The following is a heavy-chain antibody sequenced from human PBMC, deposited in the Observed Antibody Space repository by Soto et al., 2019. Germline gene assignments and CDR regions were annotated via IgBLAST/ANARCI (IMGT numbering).Heavy chain of an antibody. CDR3: ARDGLGGPLVATIHFDS. V-gene: IGHV1-18*01. J-gene: IGHJ4*02. D-gene: IGHD5-12*01. Sequence: QVQLVQSGPEMKKPGASVKVSCKGFGYSFMKYGINWVRQAPGQGLEWVGWISPYSGYTHSAQKFHGRLTLTTDTAATTAYMELRILRSDDRAVYYCARDGLGGPLVATIHFDSWGQGTLITVSS. CDR2: ISPYSGYT. CDR1: GYSFMKYG.